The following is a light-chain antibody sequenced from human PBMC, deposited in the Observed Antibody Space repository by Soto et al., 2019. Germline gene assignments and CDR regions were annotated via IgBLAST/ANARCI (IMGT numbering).Light chain of an antibody. CDR3: ATWDDNLNGLI. CDR2: VNN. CDR1: TSNIGTNT. Sequence: QPVLTQPPSAYGTPGQTVTMSCSRSTSNIGTNTVTWYQQLPGSAPKVLIYVNNQRRSGVPDRFSGSKSGTSAFLAITGLQSEDEADYYCATWDDNLNGLIFGGGTKLTVL. J-gene: IGLJ2*01. V-gene: IGLV1-44*01.